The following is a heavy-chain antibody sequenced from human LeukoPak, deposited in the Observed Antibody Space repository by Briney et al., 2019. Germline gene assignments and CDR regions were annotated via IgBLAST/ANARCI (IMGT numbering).Heavy chain of an antibody. CDR1: GFTFSSYW. CDR3: ARVHYYDISGYYSRTSYYNYMDV. V-gene: IGHV3-74*01. CDR2: INSDGSST. J-gene: IGHJ6*03. D-gene: IGHD3-22*01. Sequence: PGGSLRLSCAASGFTFSSYWMHWVRQAPGKGLVWVSRINSDGSSTSYADSVKGRFTISRDNAKNTLYLQMNSLRAEDTAVYYCARVHYYDISGYYSRTSYYNYMDVWGKGTTVTVSS.